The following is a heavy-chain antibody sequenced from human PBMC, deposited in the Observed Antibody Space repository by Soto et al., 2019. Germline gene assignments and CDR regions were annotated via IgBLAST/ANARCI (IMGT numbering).Heavy chain of an antibody. D-gene: IGHD6-13*01. CDR3: ARDGKRLYSRIAAAGEFDY. J-gene: IGHJ4*02. V-gene: IGHV1-18*04. CDR2: ISAYNGNT. CDR1: GYTFTSYG. Sequence: QVQLVQSGAEVKKPGASVKVSCKASGYTFTSYGISWVRQAPGQGLAWLGWISAYNGNTNYAQKLQGRVTMTTGTSTSTAYMELVSLRSDDTAVNYCARDGKRLYSRIAAAGEFDYRGQGTLVTVSS.